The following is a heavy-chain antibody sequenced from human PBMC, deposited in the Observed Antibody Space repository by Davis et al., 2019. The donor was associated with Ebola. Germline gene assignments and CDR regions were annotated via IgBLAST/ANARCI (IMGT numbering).Heavy chain of an antibody. V-gene: IGHV4-59*01. Sequence: PSETLSLTCTVSGGSISSYYWSWIRQPPGKGLEWIGYIYYSGSTNYNPSLKSRVTISVDTSKNQFSLKLSSVTAADTAVYYCARAFTTVVTRDAFDIWGQGTMVTVSS. CDR3: ARAFTTVVTRDAFDI. D-gene: IGHD4-23*01. CDR1: GGSISSYY. CDR2: IYYSGST. J-gene: IGHJ3*02.